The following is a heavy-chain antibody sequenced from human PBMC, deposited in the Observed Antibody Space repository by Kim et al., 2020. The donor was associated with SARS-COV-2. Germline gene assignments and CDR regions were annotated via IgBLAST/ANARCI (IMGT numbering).Heavy chain of an antibody. CDR2: IYYSGST. V-gene: IGHV4-59*01. CDR1: GGSISSYY. CDR3: ARDNWGTHYYYYYGMDV. J-gene: IGHJ6*02. D-gene: IGHD7-27*01. Sequence: SETLSLTCTVSGGSISSYYWSWIRQPPGKGLEWIGYIYYSGSTNYNPSLKSRVTISVDTSKNQFSLKLSSVTAADTAVYYCARDNWGTHYYYYYGMDVWGQGTTVTVSS.